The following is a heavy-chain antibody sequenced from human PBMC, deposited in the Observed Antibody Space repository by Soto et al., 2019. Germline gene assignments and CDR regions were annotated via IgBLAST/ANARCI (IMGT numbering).Heavy chain of an antibody. D-gene: IGHD3-9*01. CDR1: GGSFSGYY. CDR2: INHSGST. CDR3: ARLRYFDCAFDY. J-gene: IGHJ4*02. V-gene: IGHV4-34*01. Sequence: QVQLQQWGAGLLKPSETLSLTCAVYGGSFSGYYWSWIRQPPGKGLEWIGEINHSGSTNYNPSLKSRVTISVDTSKNQFSLKLSSVTAADTAVYYCARLRYFDCAFDYWGQGTLVTVSS.